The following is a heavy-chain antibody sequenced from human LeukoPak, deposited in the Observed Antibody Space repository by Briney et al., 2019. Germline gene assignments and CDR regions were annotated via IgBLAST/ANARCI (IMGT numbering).Heavy chain of an antibody. CDR3: ARERENCNSTSCSAAGMDV. D-gene: IGHD2-2*01. V-gene: IGHV1-8*01. Sequence: ASVKVSCKASGYTFTSYDINWVRQATGQGLEWMGWMNPNSGNTGYAQKFQGRVTMTRNTSISTAYMELSSLRSEDTAVYYCARERENCNSTSCSAAGMDVWGQGTTVTVSS. J-gene: IGHJ6*02. CDR1: GYTFTSYD. CDR2: MNPNSGNT.